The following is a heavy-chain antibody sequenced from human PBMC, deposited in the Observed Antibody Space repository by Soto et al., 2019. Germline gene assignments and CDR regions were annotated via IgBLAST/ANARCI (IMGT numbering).Heavy chain of an antibody. Sequence: PGGSLRLSCAASGITFSNYYMNWVRQAPGKGLEWVSSIDSSGSHTFYADSAKGRFTISRDNAINSLYLQMNSLRAEDTAVYHCAGTYASLDYWGQGTLVTVSS. CDR3: AGTYASLDY. J-gene: IGHJ4*02. D-gene: IGHD4-17*01. CDR2: IDSSGSHT. V-gene: IGHV3-21*01. CDR1: GITFSNYY.